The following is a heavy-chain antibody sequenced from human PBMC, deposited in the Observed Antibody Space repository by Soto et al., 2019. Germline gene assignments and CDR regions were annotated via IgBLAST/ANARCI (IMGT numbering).Heavy chain of an antibody. V-gene: IGHV1-2*02. CDR3: ARPTNRGYSGYGWFDP. J-gene: IGHJ5*02. CDR1: GYTFTCYY. CDR2: INPNSGGT. Sequence: XSVKGSCKASGYTFTCYYMNLWRQAHGQGLECMGWINPNSGGTNYAQKFQGRVTMTRDTSMSTAYMELSRLRSDDTAVYYCARPTNRGYSGYGWFDPWGQGTLVTVSS. D-gene: IGHD5-12*01.